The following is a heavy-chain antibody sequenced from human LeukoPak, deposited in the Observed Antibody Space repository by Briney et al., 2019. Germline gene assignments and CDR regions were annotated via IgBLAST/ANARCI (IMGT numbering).Heavy chain of an antibody. V-gene: IGHV1-69*13. CDR1: GGTFSSYA. CDR2: IIPIFGTA. CDR3: VTPGSFGVVIMGYFQH. Sequence: ASVKVSCKASGGTFSSYAISWVRQAPGQGLEWMGGIIPIFGTANYAQKFQGRVTITADESTSTAYMELSSLRSEDTAVYYCVTPGSFGVVIMGYFQHWGQGTLVTVSS. J-gene: IGHJ1*01. D-gene: IGHD3-3*01.